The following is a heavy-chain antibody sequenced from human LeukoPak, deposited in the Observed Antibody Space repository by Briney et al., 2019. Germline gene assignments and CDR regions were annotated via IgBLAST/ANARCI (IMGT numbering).Heavy chain of an antibody. CDR3: ARVRSGYYYYMDV. CDR2: IYYSGST. V-gene: IGHV4-59*01. D-gene: IGHD3-10*01. J-gene: IGHJ6*03. CDR1: GGSISSYY. Sequence: SETLSLTCTVSGGSISSYYWSWIRQPPGKGLEWIGYIYYSGSTNYNPSLKSRVTISVDTSKNQFSLKLSSVTAADTAVYYCARVRSGYYYYMDVWGKGTTVTISS.